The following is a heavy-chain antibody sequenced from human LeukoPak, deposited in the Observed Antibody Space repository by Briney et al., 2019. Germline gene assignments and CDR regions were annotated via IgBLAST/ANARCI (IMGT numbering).Heavy chain of an antibody. V-gene: IGHV3-30*02. D-gene: IGHD5-18*01. J-gene: IGHJ4*02. CDR1: GFTFSSYG. Sequence: GESPRLSCAASGFTFSSYGMHWVRQALGKGLEWVAFIRYDGSNKYYADSVKGRFTISRDNSKNTLYLQMNSLRAEDTAVYYCAKDPRDHSYGWSWRYFDYWGQGTLVTVSS. CDR3: AKDPRDHSYGWSWRYFDY. CDR2: IRYDGSNK.